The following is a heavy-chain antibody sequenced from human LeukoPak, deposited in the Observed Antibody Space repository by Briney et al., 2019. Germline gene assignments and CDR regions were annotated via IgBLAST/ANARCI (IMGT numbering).Heavy chain of an antibody. V-gene: IGHV4-4*09. J-gene: IGHJ3*02. CDR1: GGSISSYY. Sequence: SETLSLTCTVSGGSISSYYWSWIRQPPGKGLEWIGYIYTSGSTNYNPSLRSRVTISVDTSKNQFSLKLSSVTAADTAVYYCARRYLGWWAFDIWGQGTMVTVSS. D-gene: IGHD2-15*01. CDR3: ARRYLGWWAFDI. CDR2: IYTSGST.